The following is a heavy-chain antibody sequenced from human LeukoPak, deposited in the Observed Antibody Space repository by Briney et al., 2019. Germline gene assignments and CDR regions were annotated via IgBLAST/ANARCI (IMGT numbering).Heavy chain of an antibody. Sequence: GGSLRLSCAASGFIFSTFGMHWVRQAPGKGLEWVASIWYDGSYKFYVDSVKDRFTISRDNSRNTVSLQMSSLRAEDTAVYYCAKEVGHCSGGACAEHFDHWGQGTVVTVSS. D-gene: IGHD2-15*01. J-gene: IGHJ4*02. CDR1: GFIFSTFG. V-gene: IGHV3-30*02. CDR3: AKEVGHCSGGACAEHFDH. CDR2: IWYDGSYK.